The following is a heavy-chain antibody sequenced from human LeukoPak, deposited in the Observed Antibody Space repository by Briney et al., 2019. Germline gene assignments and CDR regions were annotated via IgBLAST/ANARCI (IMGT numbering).Heavy chain of an antibody. CDR2: IYYSGST. D-gene: IGHD6-13*01. Sequence: GSLRLSCAASGFSFLSYGMHWVRQAPGKGLEWIGYIYYSGSTNYNPSLKSRVTISVDTSKNQFSLKLSSVTAADTAVYYCARGLRIAAAGLDYWGQGTLVTVSS. V-gene: IGHV4-59*01. CDR1: GFSFLSYG. J-gene: IGHJ4*02. CDR3: ARGLRIAAAGLDY.